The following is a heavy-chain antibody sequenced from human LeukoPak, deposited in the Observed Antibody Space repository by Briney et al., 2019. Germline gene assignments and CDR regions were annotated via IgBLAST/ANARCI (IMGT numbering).Heavy chain of an antibody. J-gene: IGHJ4*02. CDR1: GVSISGYY. Sequence: RSSETLSLTCSVSGVSISGYYWSWIRQPPGKGLEWIGYIYYSGSTDYNPSLKSRVTISVDTSKNQFSLKLSSVTAADTAVYYCARLHISNWYIFDYWGQGTLVTVSS. V-gene: IGHV4-59*01. D-gene: IGHD6-13*01. CDR2: IYYSGST. CDR3: ARLHISNWYIFDY.